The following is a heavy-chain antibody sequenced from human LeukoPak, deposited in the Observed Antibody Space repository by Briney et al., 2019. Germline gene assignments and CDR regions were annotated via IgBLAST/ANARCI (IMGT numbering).Heavy chain of an antibody. CDR1: GFSLSTYA. CDR2: FGGSGGTI. J-gene: IGHJ4*02. V-gene: IGHV3-23*01. CDR3: TKSDCGGDCHLLDF. D-gene: IGHD2-21*02. Sequence: GGSLRLSCAASGFSLSTYAMSWVRQAPGKGLEWVSHFGGSGGTIYYADSVKGRFTISRDNSKNTLYLQMNSLRAEDTAVYYCTKSDCGGDCHLLDFWGQGTLVTVSS.